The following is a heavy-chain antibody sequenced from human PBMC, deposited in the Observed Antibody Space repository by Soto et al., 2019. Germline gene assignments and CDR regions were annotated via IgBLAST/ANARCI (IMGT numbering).Heavy chain of an antibody. V-gene: IGHV4-31*03. Sequence: QVQLQESGPGLVKPSQTLSLTCSVSGGSISSGGYYWSWIRQHPGKGLEWIGYIYYSGSTYYNPSPESRVTISVDTSKNQFSLKLSSVTAADTAVYYCARWPQLEPRFDYWGQGTLVTVSS. CDR1: GGSISSGGYY. J-gene: IGHJ4*02. CDR2: IYYSGST. D-gene: IGHD1-1*01. CDR3: ARWPQLEPRFDY.